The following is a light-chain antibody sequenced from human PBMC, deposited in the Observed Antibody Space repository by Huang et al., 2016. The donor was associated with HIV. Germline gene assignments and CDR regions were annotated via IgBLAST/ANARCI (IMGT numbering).Light chain of an antibody. CDR2: DAS. CDR1: QSVSSY. V-gene: IGKV3-11*01. J-gene: IGKJ4*01. Sequence: EIVLTQSPATLSLSPGERATLSCRASQSVSSYLAWYRQKPGQGPRLLIYDASNRATGIPARFSGSGSGTDFTLTISSLEPEDFAVYYCQQRSNWPLTFGGGTKVEIK. CDR3: QQRSNWPLT.